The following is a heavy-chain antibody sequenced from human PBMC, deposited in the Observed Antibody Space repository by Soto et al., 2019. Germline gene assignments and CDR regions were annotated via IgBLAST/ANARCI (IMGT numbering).Heavy chain of an antibody. CDR1: GFIFSDHY. CDR2: TRKKSNTYIT. CDR3: AKDLVEAVAGIGDSYYYYGMDV. Sequence: GGSLRLSCVASGFIFSDHYMDWVRQAPGKGLEWVGRTRKKSNTYITEHAASVKGRFTISRDDSKNSLYLQMNSLRAEDTAVYYCAKDLVEAVAGIGDSYYYYGMDVWGQGTTVTVSS. V-gene: IGHV3-72*01. D-gene: IGHD6-19*01. J-gene: IGHJ6*02.